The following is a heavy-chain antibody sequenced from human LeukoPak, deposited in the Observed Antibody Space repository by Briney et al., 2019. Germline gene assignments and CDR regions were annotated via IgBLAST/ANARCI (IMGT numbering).Heavy chain of an antibody. CDR1: GFTSSSYW. Sequence: GGSLRLSCAASGFTSSSYWMSWVRQAPGKGLEWVANIKQDGSEKYYVDSVKGRSTISRDNAKNSLYLQMNSLRAEDTAVYYCARNRGSSGWYEFDYWGQGTLVTVSS. CDR3: ARNRGSSGWYEFDY. D-gene: IGHD6-19*01. V-gene: IGHV3-7*01. J-gene: IGHJ4*02. CDR2: IKQDGSEK.